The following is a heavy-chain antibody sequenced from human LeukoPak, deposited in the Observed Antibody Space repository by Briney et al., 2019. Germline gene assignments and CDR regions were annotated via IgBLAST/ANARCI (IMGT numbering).Heavy chain of an antibody. CDR1: GFTFGNYG. J-gene: IGHJ4*02. D-gene: IGHD3-9*01. CDR3: ARETRPLYYDILTELTYFDY. Sequence: GGSLRLSCAASGFTFGNYGMSWVRQAPGKGLEWVSGINWNGGSTGYADSVEGRFTISRDNAKNSQHLQMNSLRVEDTALYYCARETRPLYYDILTELTYFDYWGQGTLVTVSS. CDR2: INWNGGST. V-gene: IGHV3-20*04.